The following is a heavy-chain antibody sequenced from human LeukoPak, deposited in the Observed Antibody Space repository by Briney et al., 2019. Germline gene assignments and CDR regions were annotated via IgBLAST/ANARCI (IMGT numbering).Heavy chain of an antibody. CDR1: GFTFRNYW. V-gene: IGHV3-7*01. CDR3: ARGHPKGDAFDY. Sequence: GGSLRLSCTVSGFTFRNYWMAWVRQAPGKGLEWVSNIRGDEGDKNSVDSVKGRFTISRDNAKKSLYLQMNSLRAEDTAVYYCARGHPKGDAFDYWGQGTLVTVSS. CDR2: IRGDEGDK. J-gene: IGHJ4*02.